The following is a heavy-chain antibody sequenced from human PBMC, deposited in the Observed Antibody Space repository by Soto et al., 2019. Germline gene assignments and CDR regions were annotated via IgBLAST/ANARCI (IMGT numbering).Heavy chain of an antibody. CDR3: AIVVGALGHWFDP. Sequence: QVQLVQSGAEVKKPGASVKVSCKASGYTFTSYGISWVRQAPGKGLEWMGRISAYNGNTNYAQKLQGRVTMTTDTSTSTAYMELRRLRSDDTAVYYCAIVVGALGHWFDPWCQGTLVSVSS. CDR2: ISAYNGNT. CDR1: GYTFTSYG. D-gene: IGHD1-26*01. V-gene: IGHV1-18*01. J-gene: IGHJ5*02.